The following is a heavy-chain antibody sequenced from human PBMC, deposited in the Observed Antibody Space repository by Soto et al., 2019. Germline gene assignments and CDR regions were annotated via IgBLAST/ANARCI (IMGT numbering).Heavy chain of an antibody. D-gene: IGHD3-9*01. CDR3: ARPILGGSYAFDI. CDR2: IYLSGST. V-gene: IGHV4-4*02. Sequence: QVQLQESGPGLVKPSGTLSLTCAVSGDSISNSNWWSWVRQPPGKGLEWIGEIYLSGSTNYNPSLKSRVTISVHKSRTQCSLKLSSVTAADTAVYYCARPILGGSYAFDIWGQGTMVTVSS. J-gene: IGHJ3*02. CDR1: GDSISNSNW.